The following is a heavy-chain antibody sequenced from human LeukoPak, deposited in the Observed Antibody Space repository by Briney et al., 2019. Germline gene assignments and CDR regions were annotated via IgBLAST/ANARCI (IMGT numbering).Heavy chain of an antibody. D-gene: IGHD3-22*01. CDR1: GFSVTNNY. J-gene: IGHJ4*02. V-gene: IGHV3-30*18. Sequence: GGSLRLSCAVSGFSVTNNYMSWVRQAPGKGLEWVAVISYDGSNKYYADSVKGRFTISRDNSKNTLYLQMNSLRAEDTAVYYCAKDYYDSSGYLDYWGQGTLVTVSS. CDR2: ISYDGSNK. CDR3: AKDYYDSSGYLDY.